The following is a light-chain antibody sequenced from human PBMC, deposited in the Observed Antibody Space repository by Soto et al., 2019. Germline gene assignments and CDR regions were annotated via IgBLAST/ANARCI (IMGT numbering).Light chain of an antibody. V-gene: IGKV3-15*01. CDR3: QQYNKWPLT. J-gene: IGKJ1*01. CDR1: QSASNN. Sequence: EIVMTQSPATLSVSPGKRATLSCRASQSASNNLAWYQQKPGQAPRLLIYVASTRATGIPARFSGSGSGTEFTLTISSLQSEDFAVYYCQQYNKWPLTFGQGTKVEI. CDR2: VAS.